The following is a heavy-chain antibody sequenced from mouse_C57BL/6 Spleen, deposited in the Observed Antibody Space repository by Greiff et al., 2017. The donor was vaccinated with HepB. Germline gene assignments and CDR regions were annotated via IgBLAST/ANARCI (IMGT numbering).Heavy chain of an antibody. J-gene: IGHJ1*03. V-gene: IGHV10-1*01. Sequence: EVKLVESGGGLVQPKGSLKLSCAASGFSFNTYAMNWVRQAPGKGLEWVARIRSKSNNYATYYADSVKDRFTISRDDSESMLYLQMNNLKTEDTAMYYCVRDYGSRGYFDVWGTGTTVTVSS. CDR1: GFSFNTYA. CDR2: IRSKSNNYAT. CDR3: VRDYGSRGYFDV. D-gene: IGHD1-1*01.